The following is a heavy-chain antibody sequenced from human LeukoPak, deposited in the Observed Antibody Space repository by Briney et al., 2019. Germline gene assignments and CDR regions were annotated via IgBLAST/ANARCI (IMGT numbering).Heavy chain of an antibody. CDR1: GGSISTSNHY. J-gene: IGHJ4*02. D-gene: IGHD2-2*01. CDR2: IFYSGST. Sequence: SETLSLTCIVSGGSISTSNHYWGWIRQPPGKGLEWIGTIFYSGSTYYNPSLKSRVTISVDTSENQFSLKLSSVTAAETAIYYCARSVFLMIDAYDFWGQGTLVAVSS. CDR3: ARSVFLMIDAYDF. V-gene: IGHV4-39*01.